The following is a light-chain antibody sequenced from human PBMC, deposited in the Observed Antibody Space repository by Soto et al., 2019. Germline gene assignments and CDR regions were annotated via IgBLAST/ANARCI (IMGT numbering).Light chain of an antibody. CDR1: QSVSSY. Sequence: EIVLTQSPATLSLSPGERATLSCRASQSVSSYLAWYQQKPGQAPGLLIYDASNRATGIPARFSGSGSGTDFTLTISSLEPEDFAVDYCQQRSNWLTFGQGTKVEIK. J-gene: IGKJ1*01. CDR2: DAS. V-gene: IGKV3-11*01. CDR3: QQRSNWLT.